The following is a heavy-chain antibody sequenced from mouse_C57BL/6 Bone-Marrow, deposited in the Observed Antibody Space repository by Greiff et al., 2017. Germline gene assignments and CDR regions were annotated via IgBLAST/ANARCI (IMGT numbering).Heavy chain of an antibody. J-gene: IGHJ2*01. Sequence: EVQLEESGGGLVQPGGSMKLSCVASGFTFSNYWMNWVRQSPEQGLEWVAQISLKSDNYATHYAESVKGRFTISSDDSKSSVYLKMNNLRAEDTGIYYCTGWSTRDYWGQGTTLTVAS. V-gene: IGHV6-3*01. CDR1: GFTFSNYW. D-gene: IGHD1-1*02. CDR3: TGWSTRDY. CDR2: ISLKSDNYAT.